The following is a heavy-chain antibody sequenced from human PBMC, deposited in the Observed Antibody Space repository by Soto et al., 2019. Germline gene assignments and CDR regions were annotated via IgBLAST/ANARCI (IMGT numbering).Heavy chain of an antibody. J-gene: IGHJ3*02. Sequence: QVQLVESGGGVVQPGRSLRLSCAASGFTFSSYGMHWVRQAPGKGLEWVAVIWYDGSNKYYADSVKGRFTISRDNSKNALYLQMNSLRAEDTAVYYCARAGYKYCSGGSCGDAFDIWGQGTMVTVSS. CDR2: IWYDGSNK. V-gene: IGHV3-33*01. CDR1: GFTFSSYG. D-gene: IGHD2-15*01. CDR3: ARAGYKYCSGGSCGDAFDI.